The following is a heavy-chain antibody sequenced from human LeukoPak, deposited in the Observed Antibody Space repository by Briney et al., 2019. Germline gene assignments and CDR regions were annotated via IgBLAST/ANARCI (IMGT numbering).Heavy chain of an antibody. CDR1: GGSITSKSCS. CDR3: ARQEYSSGSYVIDY. J-gene: IGHJ4*02. CDR2: IYYSGST. Sequence: PSETLSLTCTVSGGSITSKSCSWGWIRQPPGKGLEWIGSIYYSGSTYYNPSLKSQVAISVDTSKSQFSLKLSSVTAADTAVYYCARQEYSSGSYVIDYWGQGTLVTVSS. V-gene: IGHV4-39*01. D-gene: IGHD3-22*01.